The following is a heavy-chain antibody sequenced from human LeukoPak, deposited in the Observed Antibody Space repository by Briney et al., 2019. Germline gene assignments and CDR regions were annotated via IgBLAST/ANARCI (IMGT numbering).Heavy chain of an antibody. D-gene: IGHD5-12*01. CDR2: IIPIFGTA. CDR3: ARCGYSGYGHDDYYYGMDV. CDR1: GGTFSSYA. Sequence: SVKVSCKASGGTFSSYAISWVRQAPGQGLEWMGGIIPIFGTANYAQKFQGRVTITADESTSTAYMELSSLRSEDTAVYYCARCGYSGYGHDDYYYGMDVWGQGTTVTVSS. V-gene: IGHV1-69*13. J-gene: IGHJ6*02.